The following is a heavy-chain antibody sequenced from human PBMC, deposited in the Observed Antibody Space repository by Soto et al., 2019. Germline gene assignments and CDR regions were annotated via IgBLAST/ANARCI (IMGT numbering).Heavy chain of an antibody. CDR3: ARDASTNWHYFDS. Sequence: QVQLQESGPGLVKPSQTLSLTCTVSGGSISIGAYYWNWIRQHPGKGLEWFGYIHYSGTTYYNPSLKSRVTMSVDTSRNQFSLKLSSMTAADTAVYYCARDASTNWHYFDSWGQGILVTVSS. V-gene: IGHV4-31*03. J-gene: IGHJ4*02. D-gene: IGHD1-1*01. CDR2: IHYSGTT. CDR1: GGSISIGAYY.